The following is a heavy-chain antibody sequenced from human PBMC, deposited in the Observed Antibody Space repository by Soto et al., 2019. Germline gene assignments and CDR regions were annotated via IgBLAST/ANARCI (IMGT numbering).Heavy chain of an antibody. CDR1: GFTFSSYA. CDR2: ISYDGSNK. CDR3: ARDRSSSWYPWFDP. Sequence: GGSLRLSCAASGFTFSSYAMHWVRQAPGKGLEWVAVISYDGSNKYYADSVKGRFTISRDNSKNTLYLQMNSLRAEDTAVYYCARDRSSSWYPWFDPWGQGTLVTVSS. J-gene: IGHJ5*02. V-gene: IGHV3-30-3*01. D-gene: IGHD6-13*01.